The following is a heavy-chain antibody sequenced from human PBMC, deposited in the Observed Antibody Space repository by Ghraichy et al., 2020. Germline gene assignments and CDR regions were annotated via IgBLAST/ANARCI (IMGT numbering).Heavy chain of an antibody. J-gene: IGHJ4*02. V-gene: IGHV3-7*05. CDR1: GFTFSSHW. CDR2: VKEDGTEK. CDR3: ARSTDLDY. Sequence: GGSLRLSCAASGFTFSSHWMSWVRQAPGKGLEWVANVKEDGTEKFYVDSVKGRFTISRDNAKNSLYLQMNNLRAEDMAVYYCARSTDLDYWGQGTLVTVSS.